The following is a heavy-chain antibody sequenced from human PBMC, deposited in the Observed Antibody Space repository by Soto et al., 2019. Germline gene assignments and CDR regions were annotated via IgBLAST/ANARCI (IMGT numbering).Heavy chain of an antibody. J-gene: IGHJ4*02. V-gene: IGHV3-30*03. CDR1: GFPFGGYG. Sequence: QVQLVESGGGVVQLGGPLGLSGEASGFPFGGYGMNWAGQSPGEGLEGVAVLANDGSYQYYADSMKGRFTISRDNSKNTLYLQMDSLRPGDTAVYYCARSLGGSSYFSPDYWGQGTLVTVSS. D-gene: IGHD6-13*01. CDR2: LANDGSYQ. CDR3: ARSLGGSSYFSPDY.